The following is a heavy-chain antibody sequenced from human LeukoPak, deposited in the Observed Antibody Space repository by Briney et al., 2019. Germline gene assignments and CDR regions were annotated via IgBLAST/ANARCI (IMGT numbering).Heavy chain of an antibody. CDR1: GFTFSSYA. CDR3: ATEGSVNYYYDISGYYNH. CDR2: ISGSGGST. Sequence: HPGGSLRLSCAASGFTFSSYAMSWVRQAPGKGLEWVSAISGSGGSTYYADSVKGRFTISRDNSKSTLFLQMNSLRVEDTAVYYCATEGSVNYYYDISGYYNHWGQGTLVTVSS. J-gene: IGHJ4*02. V-gene: IGHV3-23*01. D-gene: IGHD3-22*01.